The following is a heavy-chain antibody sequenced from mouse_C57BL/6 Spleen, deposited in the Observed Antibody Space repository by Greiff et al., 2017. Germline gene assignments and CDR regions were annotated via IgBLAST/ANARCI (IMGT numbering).Heavy chain of an antibody. D-gene: IGHD1-1*01. V-gene: IGHV5-16*01. CDR1: GFTFSDYY. Sequence: EVQLVESEGGLVQPGSSMKLSCTASGFTFSDYYMAWVRQVPEKGLEWVANINYDGSSTYYLDSLKSRFIISRDNAKNILYLQMSSLKSEDTATYYCARESYYGSISYFDVWGTGTTGTVSS. CDR2: INYDGSST. J-gene: IGHJ1*03. CDR3: ARESYYGSISYFDV.